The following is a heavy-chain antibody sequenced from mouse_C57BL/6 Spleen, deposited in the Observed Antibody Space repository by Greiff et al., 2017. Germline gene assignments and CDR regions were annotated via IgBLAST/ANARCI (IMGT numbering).Heavy chain of an antibody. CDR1: GYTFTSYW. Sequence: QVQLQQSGAELAKPGASVKLSCKASGYTFTSYWMPWVKQRPGQGLEWIGYINPSSGYTKYNQKFKDKATLTADKSSSTAYMQLSSLTYEDSAVYYCARLTITTVVATDFDYWGQGTTLTVSS. D-gene: IGHD1-1*01. J-gene: IGHJ2*01. CDR2: INPSSGYT. V-gene: IGHV1-7*01. CDR3: ARLTITTVVATDFDY.